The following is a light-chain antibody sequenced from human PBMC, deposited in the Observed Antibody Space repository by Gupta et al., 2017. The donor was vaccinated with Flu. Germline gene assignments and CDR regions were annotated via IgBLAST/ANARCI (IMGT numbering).Light chain of an antibody. V-gene: IGLV7-43*01. CDR3: LLYYDTTHLRV. J-gene: IGLJ3*02. Sequence: GAVTSGISANWYQQKPGQAPKALIYYTTSRHSWTPDRFSGSLLGGTAALTLSGVQPEDEAEYYCLLYYDTTHLRVFGGGTKLTVL. CDR2: YTT. CDR1: GAVTSGIS.